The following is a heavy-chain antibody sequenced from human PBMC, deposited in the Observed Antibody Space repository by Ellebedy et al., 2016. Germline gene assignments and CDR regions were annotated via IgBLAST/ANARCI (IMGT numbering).Heavy chain of an antibody. J-gene: IGHJ6*02. CDR1: GFTFSDYY. V-gene: IGHV3-11*01. CDR2: ISSSGSTI. CDR3: ATASNTVSKYYYYGMDV. D-gene: IGHD4-17*01. Sequence: GGSLRLSCAASGFTFSDYYMSWIRQAPGKGLEWVSYISSSGSTIYYADSVKGRFTISRDNAKNSLYLQMNSLRAEDTAVYYCATASNTVSKYYYYGMDVWGQGTTVTVSS.